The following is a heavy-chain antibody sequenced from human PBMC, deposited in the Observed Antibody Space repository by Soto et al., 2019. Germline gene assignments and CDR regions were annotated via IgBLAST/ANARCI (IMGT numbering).Heavy chain of an antibody. CDR3: ARDRGIAVAGTNWFDP. V-gene: IGHV4-4*07. J-gene: IGHJ5*02. D-gene: IGHD6-19*01. Sequence: PSETLSLTCTVSGGSISSYYWSWIRQPAGKGLEWIGRIYTSGSTNYNPSLKSRVTMSVDTSKNQFSLKLSSVTAADTDVYYCARDRGIAVAGTNWFDPWGQGTLVTVSS. CDR1: GGSISSYY. CDR2: IYTSGST.